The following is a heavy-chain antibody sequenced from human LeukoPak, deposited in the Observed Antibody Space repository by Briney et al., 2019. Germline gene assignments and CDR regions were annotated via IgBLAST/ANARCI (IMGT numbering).Heavy chain of an antibody. CDR2: IIPILGIA. D-gene: IGHD6-13*01. CDR3: ARDLWNSSKGKYNWFDP. V-gene: IGHV1-69*04. J-gene: IGHJ5*02. Sequence: ASVKVSCKASGGTFSSYTISWVRQAPGQGLEWMGRIIPILGIANYAQKFQGRVTITADKSTSTAYMELSSLSSEDTAVYYCARDLWNSSKGKYNWFDPWGQGTLVTVSS. CDR1: GGTFSSYT.